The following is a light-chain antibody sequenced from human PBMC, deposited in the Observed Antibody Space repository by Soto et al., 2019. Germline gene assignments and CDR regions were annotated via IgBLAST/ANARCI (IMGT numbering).Light chain of an antibody. Sequence: QSALTQPASVSGSPGQSITISCTGTSSDVGAYNYVSWYQQHPGKAPKLMIYEVINRPSGVSNRFSGSKSGNTASLTISGLQAEDEADYYCGSYTRASTLVFGTGTKVTVL. V-gene: IGLV2-14*01. CDR1: SSDVGAYNY. CDR3: GSYTRASTLV. CDR2: EVI. J-gene: IGLJ1*01.